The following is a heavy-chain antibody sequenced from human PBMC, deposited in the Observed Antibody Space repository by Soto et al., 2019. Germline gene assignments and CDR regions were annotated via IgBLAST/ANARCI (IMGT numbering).Heavy chain of an antibody. D-gene: IGHD3-9*01. J-gene: IGHJ4*02. CDR2: INHSGST. V-gene: IGHV4-34*01. Sequence: PSETLSLTCAVYGGSFSDYYWSWIRQPPGKGLEWIGEINHSGSTNYNPSLKSRVTISVDTSKNQFSLKLSSVTAADTAVYYCARRYFDWLPYRYYFDYWGQGTLVTVSS. CDR1: GGSFSDYY. CDR3: ARRYFDWLPYRYYFDY.